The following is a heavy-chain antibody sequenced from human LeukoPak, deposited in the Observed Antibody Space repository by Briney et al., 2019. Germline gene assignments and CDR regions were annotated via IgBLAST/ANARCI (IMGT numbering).Heavy chain of an antibody. V-gene: IGHV4-34*01. CDR1: GGSFSGYY. CDR2: INHGGST. J-gene: IGHJ5*02. Sequence: SETLSLTCAVYGGSFSGYYWSWIRQPPGKGLEWIGEINHGGSTNYNPSLKSRVTISVDTSKNQFSLKLSSVTAADTAVYYCASLRRYCSGGSCYWNWFDPWGQGTLVTVSS. CDR3: ASLRRYCSGGSCYWNWFDP. D-gene: IGHD2-15*01.